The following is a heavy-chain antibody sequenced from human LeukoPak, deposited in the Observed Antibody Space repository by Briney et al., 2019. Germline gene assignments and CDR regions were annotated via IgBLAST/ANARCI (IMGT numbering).Heavy chain of an antibody. D-gene: IGHD5-12*01. J-gene: IGHJ6*02. CDR2: IGGNT. Sequence: GGSLRLSCAASGFTFSSYAMTWVRQAPGKGLEWVSSIGGNTYYTDSVKGRFTISRDNSKNTLYLQMNSLRTEDTALYFCARDAWRRVFYYGMDVWGQGTTVAVSS. CDR1: GFTFSSYA. V-gene: IGHV3-23*01. CDR3: ARDAWRRVFYYGMDV.